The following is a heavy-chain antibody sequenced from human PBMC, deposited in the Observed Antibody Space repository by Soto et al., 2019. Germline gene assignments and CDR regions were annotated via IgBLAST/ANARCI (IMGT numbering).Heavy chain of an antibody. V-gene: IGHV3-30*18. J-gene: IGHJ6*02. CDR3: AKDYYDSSGFPRSYYYYGMDV. CDR1: GFTFSSYG. D-gene: IGHD3-22*01. Sequence: PGGSLRLSCAASGFTFSSYGMHWVRQAPGKGLEWVAVISYDGSNKYYADSVKGRFTISRDNSKNTLYLQMNSLRAEDAAVCYCAKDYYDSSGFPRSYYYYGMDVWGQGTTVTVSS. CDR2: ISYDGSNK.